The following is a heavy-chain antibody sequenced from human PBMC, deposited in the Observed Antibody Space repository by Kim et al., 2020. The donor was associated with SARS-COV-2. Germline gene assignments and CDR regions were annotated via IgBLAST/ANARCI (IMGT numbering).Heavy chain of an antibody. Sequence: SETLSLTCTVSGGSISPISSSSSYYWGWNRQSPGKGLEWIGSVYHSGATYYNPSIKSRNTISVDTSKNQFSLKLSSVTAADTAVYYCATLQSSSWYFDYWGQGTLVTVSS. CDR2: VYHSGAT. D-gene: IGHD6-13*01. V-gene: IGHV4-39*01. J-gene: IGHJ4*02. CDR3: ATLQSSSWYFDY. CDR1: GGSISPISSSSSYY.